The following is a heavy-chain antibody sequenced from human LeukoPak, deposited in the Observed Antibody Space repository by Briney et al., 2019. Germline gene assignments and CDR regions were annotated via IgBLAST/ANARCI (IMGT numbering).Heavy chain of an antibody. CDR1: GYTSTSYD. J-gene: IGHJ5*02. Sequence: ASVKVSCKASGYTSTSYDINWVRHRTGQGLEWMGWMNPNSGKTGYAQKFQGRVTIITNTSISKAYMELSSLRSEDTAVYYCARGIAVGWFDPWGQGTLVTVSS. CDR3: ARGIAVGWFDP. D-gene: IGHD6-19*01. CDR2: MNPNSGKT. V-gene: IGHV1-8*03.